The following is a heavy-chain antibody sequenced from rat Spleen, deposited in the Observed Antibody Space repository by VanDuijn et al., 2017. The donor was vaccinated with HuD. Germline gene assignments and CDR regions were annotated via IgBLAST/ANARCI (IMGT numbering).Heavy chain of an antibody. V-gene: IGHV5S23*01. CDR3: TSPRPGYPFAY. D-gene: IGHD1-4*01. Sequence: EVQLVASGGGLLQPGGSLNLSCTASGFTFSNYDLACVRQAPTKGLEWVASITTGGAITSYRDSVTGRFTISRDTAKSTLYLQMDSLRSEDTATYYCTSPRPGYPFAYWGQGTLVTVSS. CDR1: GFTFSNYD. J-gene: IGHJ3*01. CDR2: ITTGGAIT.